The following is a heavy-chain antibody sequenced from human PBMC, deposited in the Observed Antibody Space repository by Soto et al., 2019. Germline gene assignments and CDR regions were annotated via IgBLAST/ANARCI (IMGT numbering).Heavy chain of an antibody. CDR1: GFRLSSYR. Sequence: EVQLVESGGGLVQPGGPPRLSCSDSGFRLSSYRMHWVLQGPGKGLEWVSRINTGGSSTNYADSVKGRFTISRDNAKNTVYLQMNSLRAEDTAVYYCARSPGGYYIDWGQGTMVTVSS. CDR3: ARSPGGYYID. J-gene: IGHJ3*01. V-gene: IGHV3-74*01. CDR2: INTGGSST. D-gene: IGHD3-9*01.